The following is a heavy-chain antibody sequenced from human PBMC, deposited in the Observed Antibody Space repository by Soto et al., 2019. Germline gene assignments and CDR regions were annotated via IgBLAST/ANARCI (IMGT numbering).Heavy chain of an antibody. CDR2: IIPIFGTA. CDR3: ASVAAKYYYYGLDV. J-gene: IGHJ6*02. CDR1: GGTFGSDA. V-gene: IGHV1-69*12. D-gene: IGHD1-26*01. Sequence: QVQLVQSGAEVKKPGSSVKVSCKASGGTFGSDAINWVRQAPGQGLEWMGGIIPIFGTADYAQKFQGRVTITADESTTTAYMQLSSLRSEDTAVYYCASVAAKYYYYGLDVWGQGTTVTVSS.